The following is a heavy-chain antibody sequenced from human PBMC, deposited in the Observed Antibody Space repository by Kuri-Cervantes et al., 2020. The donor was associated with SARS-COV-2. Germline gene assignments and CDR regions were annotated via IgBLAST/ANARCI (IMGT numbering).Heavy chain of an antibody. V-gene: IGHV4-30-2*01. CDR2: IYHSGVT. CDR3: ARDRYFDYLRVNFFDY. D-gene: IGHD3-9*01. J-gene: IGHJ4*02. Sequence: SCGVSGGSISSVGYSWNWIRQPPGKGLEWIGYIYHSGVTLYNPSVKSRVTMSIDKSKNQFSLKLRSVTAADTAVYYCARDRYFDYLRVNFFDYWGQGSLVTVSS. CDR1: GGSISSVGYS.